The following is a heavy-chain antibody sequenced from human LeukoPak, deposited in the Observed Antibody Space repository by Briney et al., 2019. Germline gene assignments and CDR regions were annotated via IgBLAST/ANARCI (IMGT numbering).Heavy chain of an antibody. D-gene: IGHD3-10*01. CDR1: GGSINSSSYY. V-gene: IGHV4-39*01. Sequence: SETLSLTCTVSGGSINSSSYYWGWIRQPPGKGREWIGTIYYSGSTYYNPSLKSRVTISVEPSKNQVSLKLSSVTASDTAVYYCARRFAPSRNDAFDIWGQGTMVTVSS. CDR2: IYYSGST. CDR3: ARRFAPSRNDAFDI. J-gene: IGHJ3*02.